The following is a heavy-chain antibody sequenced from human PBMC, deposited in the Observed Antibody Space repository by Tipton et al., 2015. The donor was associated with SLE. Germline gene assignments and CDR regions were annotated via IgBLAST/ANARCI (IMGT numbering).Heavy chain of an antibody. CDR3: TADSGIPI. D-gene: IGHD1-26*01. CDR2: IRSKAYGGTT. CDR1: GFTFGDYA. Sequence: SLRLSCTASGFTFGDYAMSWVRQAPGKGLEWVGFIRSKAYGGTTEYAASVKGRFTISRDDSKSIAYLQMNGLKTEDTAVYYCTADSGIPIWGQGTMVTVSS. J-gene: IGHJ3*02. V-gene: IGHV3-49*04.